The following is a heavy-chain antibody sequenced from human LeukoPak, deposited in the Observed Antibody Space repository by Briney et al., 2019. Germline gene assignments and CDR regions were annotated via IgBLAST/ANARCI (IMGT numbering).Heavy chain of an antibody. Sequence: PGGSLRLSCAASGFTFSNYEMNWIRQAPGKGLEWISYISNSGNTKYYADSVKGRFSISRDNANNSVYLQMNNQRAEDTAVYYCAAVIDYWGQGTLVTVSS. CDR1: GFTFSNYE. CDR3: AAVIDY. J-gene: IGHJ4*02. V-gene: IGHV3-48*03. CDR2: ISNSGNTK.